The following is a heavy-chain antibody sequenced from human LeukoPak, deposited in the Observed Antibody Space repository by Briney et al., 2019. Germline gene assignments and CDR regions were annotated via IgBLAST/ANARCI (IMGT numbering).Heavy chain of an antibody. V-gene: IGHV3-43D*04. Sequence: GGSLRLSCVASGFTFSNYAMSWVRQAPGKGLEWVSLISWDGGSTYYADSVKGRFTISRDNSKNSLSLQMNSLRAEDTALYYCAKDGKNFFDYWGQGTLVTVSS. CDR1: GFTFSNYA. J-gene: IGHJ4*02. CDR3: AKDGKNFFDY. CDR2: ISWDGGST.